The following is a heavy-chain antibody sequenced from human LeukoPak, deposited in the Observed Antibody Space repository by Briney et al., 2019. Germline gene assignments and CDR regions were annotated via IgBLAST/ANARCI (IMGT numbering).Heavy chain of an antibody. CDR1: GFTFSSYS. CDR2: IKSKIDGGTT. V-gene: IGHV3-15*01. Sequence: GGSLRLSCAASGFTFSSYSMNWVRQAPGKGLEWVGLIKSKIDGGTTDYASPVKGRFTVSRDDSNNTLYLQMNSLKTEDTAVYYCTTFSYNFDYWGQGTLVTVSS. J-gene: IGHJ4*02. D-gene: IGHD1-1*01. CDR3: TTFSYNFDY.